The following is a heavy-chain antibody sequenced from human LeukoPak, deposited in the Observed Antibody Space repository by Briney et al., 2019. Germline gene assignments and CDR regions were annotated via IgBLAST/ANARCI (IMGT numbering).Heavy chain of an antibody. Sequence: GGSLRLSCVGSGFSFSTYDMGWVRQTPGKGLEWVSAISTTGGYTEDADSVKGRFTISRDNSQNTLFLQMHSLRAEDTAVYYCAKKPATIKFPFDIWGKGTLVTVSP. J-gene: IGHJ4*02. CDR2: ISTTGGYT. CDR3: AKKPATIKFPFDI. V-gene: IGHV3-23*01. D-gene: IGHD5-24*01. CDR1: GFSFSTYD.